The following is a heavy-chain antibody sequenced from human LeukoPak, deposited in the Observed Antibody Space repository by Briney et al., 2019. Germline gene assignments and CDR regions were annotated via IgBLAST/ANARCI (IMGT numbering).Heavy chain of an antibody. Sequence: ASVKVSCKASGYTFTSYYMHWVRQAPGQGLEWMGWINPNSGGTNYAQKFQGRVTMTRDTSISTAYMELSRLRSDDTAVYYCARASSGTYFYYYMDVWGKGTTVTISS. V-gene: IGHV1-2*02. J-gene: IGHJ6*03. CDR1: GYTFTSYY. CDR2: INPNSGGT. CDR3: ARASSGTYFYYYMDV. D-gene: IGHD6-19*01.